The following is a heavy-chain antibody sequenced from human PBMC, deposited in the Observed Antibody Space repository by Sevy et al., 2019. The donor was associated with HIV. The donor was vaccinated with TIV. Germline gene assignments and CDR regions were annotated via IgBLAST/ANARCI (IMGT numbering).Heavy chain of an antibody. CDR2: VTSDGTT. D-gene: IGHD2-21*02. Sequence: GGSLRLSCAASGLTLTTTGMSWVRQAPGKGLEWVAGVTSDGTTYYADSVRDLFTVSMDNSKNTLYLQLNSLRADDTAVFYCAEGDTTLITDLDYWGQGTLVTVSS. J-gene: IGHJ4*02. V-gene: IGHV3-23*01. CDR1: GLTLTTTG. CDR3: AEGDTTLITDLDY.